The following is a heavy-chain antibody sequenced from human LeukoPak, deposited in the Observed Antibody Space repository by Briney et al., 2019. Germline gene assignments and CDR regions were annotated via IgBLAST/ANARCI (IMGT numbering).Heavy chain of an antibody. J-gene: IGHJ6*02. D-gene: IGHD3-3*01. CDR2: IYYRGST. CDR1: GGSISSNY. Sequence: TSETLSLTCTVSGGSISSNYWSWIRQSPGKGLEWIGYIYYRGSTDYNPSLKGRVTISVDTSKNQFSLKLSSVTAADTAVYYCARQNYDEVNYYYYGLDVWGQGTTVTVSS. CDR3: ARQNYDEVNYYYYGLDV. V-gene: IGHV4-59*08.